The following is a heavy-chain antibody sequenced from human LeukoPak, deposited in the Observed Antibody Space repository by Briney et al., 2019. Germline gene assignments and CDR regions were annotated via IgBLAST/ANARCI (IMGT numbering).Heavy chain of an antibody. CDR1: GFTFSSYA. J-gene: IGHJ5*02. D-gene: IGHD6-19*01. V-gene: IGHV3-23*01. CDR2: ISGSGGST. Sequence: GGSLRLSCAASGFTFSSYAMSWVRQAPGKGLEWVSAISGSGGSTYYADSVKGRFTISRDNSKNTLYLQMNSLRAEDTAVYYCAKDIRVAAVAGTRGWFDPWGQGTLVTVSS. CDR3: AKDIRVAAVAGTRGWFDP.